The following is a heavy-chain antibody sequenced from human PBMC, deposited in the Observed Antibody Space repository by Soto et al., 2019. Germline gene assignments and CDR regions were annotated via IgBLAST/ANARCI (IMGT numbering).Heavy chain of an antibody. D-gene: IGHD1-20*01. CDR1: GFTLRNYA. Sequence: GGSLRLSCEASGFTLRNYAMTWVRQAPGKGPEWVSLISANDVGTYYAESVKTRFTISTDQSRNTVYLQMDSLRADDTAIYYCAKAKNDYNWDNRPPFDYWGQGTLVTVSS. CDR2: ISANDVGT. J-gene: IGHJ4*02. CDR3: AKAKNDYNWDNRPPFDY. V-gene: IGHV3-23*01.